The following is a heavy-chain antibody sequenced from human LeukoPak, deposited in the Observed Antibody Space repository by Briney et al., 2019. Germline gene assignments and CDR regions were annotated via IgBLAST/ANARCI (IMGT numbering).Heavy chain of an antibody. J-gene: IGHJ4*02. Sequence: HRASVKVACKASGGTFSSYAISWVRQAPGQGLEWMGGIIPIFGTANYAQKFQGRVTITADESTSTAYMELSSLRSEDTAVYYCARHPTGYDSSGYYDWGQGTLVTVSS. CDR1: GGTFSSYA. D-gene: IGHD3-22*01. V-gene: IGHV1-69*13. CDR3: ARHPTGYDSSGYYD. CDR2: IIPIFGTA.